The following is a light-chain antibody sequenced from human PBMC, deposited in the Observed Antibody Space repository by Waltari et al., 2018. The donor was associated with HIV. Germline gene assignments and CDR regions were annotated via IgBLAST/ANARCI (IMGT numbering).Light chain of an antibody. CDR3: AAWDDSLSGWV. CDR1: SSNIGRHY. CDR2: RNN. J-gene: IGLJ3*02. Sequence: QSVLTQPPSASGTPGPRVTISCSGSSSNIGRHYVYWYQPLPGTTPKPLIYRNNQRPSGVPDRFSGSKSGTSASLAISGLRSEDEADYYCAAWDDSLSGWVFGGGTKLTVL. V-gene: IGLV1-47*01.